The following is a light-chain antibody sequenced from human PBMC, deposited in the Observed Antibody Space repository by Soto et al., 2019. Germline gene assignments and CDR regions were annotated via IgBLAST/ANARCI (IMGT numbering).Light chain of an antibody. V-gene: IGLV2-14*03. CDR1: SSDIGYYNY. CDR2: EVT. J-gene: IGLJ3*02. Sequence: QSVLTQPASVSGSPGQSITISCTGTSSDIGYYNYVAWYQQHPGKAPKVIIYEVTNRPSGVSDRLSGSKSGNTASLTISGLQAEDEGDYYCSSYEGSSILMFGGGTKVTVL. CDR3: SSYEGSSILM.